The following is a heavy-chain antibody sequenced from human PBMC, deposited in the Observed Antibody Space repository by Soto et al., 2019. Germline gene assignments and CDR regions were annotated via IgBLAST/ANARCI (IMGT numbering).Heavy chain of an antibody. Sequence: GGSLILSCASSGFTFSSYAMSWVRQAPGKGLEWVSAISGSGGSTYYADSVKGRFTISRDNSKNTLYLQMNSLRAEDTAVYYCAKLSLGYYYDSSGLIQHWGQGTLVTVSS. D-gene: IGHD3-22*01. V-gene: IGHV3-23*01. J-gene: IGHJ1*01. CDR2: ISGSGGST. CDR1: GFTFSSYA. CDR3: AKLSLGYYYDSSGLIQH.